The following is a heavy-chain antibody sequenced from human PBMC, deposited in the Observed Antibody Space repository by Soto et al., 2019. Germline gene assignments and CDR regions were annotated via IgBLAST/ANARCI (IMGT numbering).Heavy chain of an antibody. CDR2: ISYSGST. Sequence: SETLSLTCTVSGGSISSSNYYWGWIRQPPGKGLEWIGSISYSGSTYFNPSLKRRVTISVDTSKNQFSLKLSSVTAADTALYYCAGHPPAITTSDHWGQGTLVSV. CDR1: GGSISSSNYY. V-gene: IGHV4-39*01. CDR3: AGHPPAITTSDH. J-gene: IGHJ4*02. D-gene: IGHD5-12*01.